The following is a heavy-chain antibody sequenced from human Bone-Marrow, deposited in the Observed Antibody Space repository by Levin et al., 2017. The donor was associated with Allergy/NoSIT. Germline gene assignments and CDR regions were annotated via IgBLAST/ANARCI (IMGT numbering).Heavy chain of an antibody. J-gene: IGHJ2*01. V-gene: IGHV2-70*12. CDR1: GFSLTTTGMS. D-gene: IGHD6-13*01. CDR3: ARRVGSSPPSWFLDL. CDR2: VDWDGDK. Sequence: SGPTLVKPTQPLTLTCTFSGFSLTTTGMSVAWIRQPPGRALECLAIVDWDGDKYYNASLKARLSLSTDTSKNQVVLTMTNMVPGDTATYYCARRVGSSPPSWFLDLWGRGTLVTVSS.